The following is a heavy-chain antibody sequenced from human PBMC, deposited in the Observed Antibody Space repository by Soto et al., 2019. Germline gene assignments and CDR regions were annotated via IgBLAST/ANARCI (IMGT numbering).Heavy chain of an antibody. CDR1: GGTFSSYS. J-gene: IGHJ6*03. CDR3: ARDLEAIFGNYYYMDV. V-gene: IGHV1-69*04. CDR2: IIPILGIA. D-gene: IGHD3-3*01. Sequence: SVKVSCKASGGTFSSYSISWVRQAPGQGLEWMGRIIPILGIANYAQKFQGRVTITADKSTSTAYMELSSLRSEDTAVYYCARDLEAIFGNYYYMDVWGKGTTVTVSS.